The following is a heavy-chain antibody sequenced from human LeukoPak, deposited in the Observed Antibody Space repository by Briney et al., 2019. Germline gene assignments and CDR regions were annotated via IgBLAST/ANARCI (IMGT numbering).Heavy chain of an antibody. Sequence: SETLSLTCTVSGGSISNSGYSWGWFRQPPGKGLDWIGSIYYTGTTYYNPSLKSRVTISVDTSKNQFSLKLSSVTAADTAVYYCARDLYYYDSSGYYQQRFDYWGQGTLVTVSS. CDR2: IYYTGTT. V-gene: IGHV4-39*07. D-gene: IGHD3-22*01. CDR1: GGSISNSGYS. J-gene: IGHJ4*02. CDR3: ARDLYYYDSSGYYQQRFDY.